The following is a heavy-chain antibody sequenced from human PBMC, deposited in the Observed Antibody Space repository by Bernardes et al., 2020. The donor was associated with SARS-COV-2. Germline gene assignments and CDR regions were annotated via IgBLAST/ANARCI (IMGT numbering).Heavy chain of an antibody. CDR3: ARDLQESSSGWFDAFDI. V-gene: IGHV4-61*09. Sequence: SETLSLTCTVSGGSISSGSYYWSWIRQPAGKGLEWIGHIYTSGSTNYNPSLKSRVTISVDTSKNQFSLKLSSVTAADTAVYYCARDLQESSSGWFDAFDIWGQGTMVTVSS. D-gene: IGHD6-19*01. CDR1: GGSISSGSYY. J-gene: IGHJ3*02. CDR2: IYTSGST.